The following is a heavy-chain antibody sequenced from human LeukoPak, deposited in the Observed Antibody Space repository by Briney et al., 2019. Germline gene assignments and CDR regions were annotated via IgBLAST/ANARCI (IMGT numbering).Heavy chain of an antibody. Sequence: GWSLRLSCAASGFTFSNYGMHWVRRAPGKGLEWVAVISNDGSYRDFADSVKGRFTISRDNPKDTLYLQMNSLRAEDTAVYYCALPSSGWRFDYWGRGALVTVS. CDR3: ALPSSGWRFDY. V-gene: IGHV3-30*03. J-gene: IGHJ4*02. CDR2: ISNDGSYR. D-gene: IGHD6-19*01. CDR1: GFTFSNYG.